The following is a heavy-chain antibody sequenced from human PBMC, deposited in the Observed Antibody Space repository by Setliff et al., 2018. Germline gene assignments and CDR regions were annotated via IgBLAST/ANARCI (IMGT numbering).Heavy chain of an antibody. CDR2: IYYNGTT. V-gene: IGHV4-59*01. J-gene: IGHJ4*02. CDR1: GASISSNY. CDR3: TSTPRGGINITTRAGAFDS. Sequence: SETLSLTCSVSGASISSNYWGWIRQSPGKGLEWIGYIYYNGTTRYSPSLKSRVTISVDTSKNQFSLRLTSVTAADTAVYYCTSTPRGGINITTRAGAFDSWGQGTLVTVSS. D-gene: IGHD6-6*01.